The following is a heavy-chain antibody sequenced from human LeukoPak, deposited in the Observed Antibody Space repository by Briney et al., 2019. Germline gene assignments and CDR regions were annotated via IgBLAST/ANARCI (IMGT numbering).Heavy chain of an antibody. CDR1: GFTFDDYG. CDR3: AKHLNYYDSSGYYLFDY. Sequence: PGGSLRLSCAASGFTFDDYGMSWVRQAPGKGLEWVSAISGSGGSTYYADSVKGRFTISRNNSKNTLYLQMNSLRAEDTAVYYCAKHLNYYDSSGYYLFDYWGQGTLVTVSS. CDR2: ISGSGGST. D-gene: IGHD3-22*01. V-gene: IGHV3-23*01. J-gene: IGHJ4*02.